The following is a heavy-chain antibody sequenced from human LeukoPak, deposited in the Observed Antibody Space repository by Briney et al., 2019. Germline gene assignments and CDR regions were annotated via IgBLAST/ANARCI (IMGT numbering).Heavy chain of an antibody. D-gene: IGHD3-10*01. V-gene: IGHV3-21*01. CDR3: ARDFRRFGELLNYKTPPGY. J-gene: IGHJ4*02. CDR1: GFTFSSYS. Sequence: GGSLRLSCAASGFTFSSYSMNWVRQAPGKGLEWVSSISSSSSYIYYADSVKGRFTISRDNAKNSLYLQMNSLRAEDTAVYYCARDFRRFGELLNYKTPPGYWGQGTLVTVSS. CDR2: ISSSSSYI.